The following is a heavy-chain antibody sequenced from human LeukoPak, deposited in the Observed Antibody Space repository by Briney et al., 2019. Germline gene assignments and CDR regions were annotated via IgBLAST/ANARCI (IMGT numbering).Heavy chain of an antibody. CDR1: GDTLSSYG. Sequence: ASVKVSCKASGDTLSSYGITWVRQAPGQGLEWMGGILPIFGIPKDAQNFQGRVTITADESTSTAYMELSSLRSEDTAVYYCARVQIGVPMIVDSWGRGTLVTVSS. D-gene: IGHD3-3*01. CDR2: ILPIFGIP. V-gene: IGHV1-69*13. J-gene: IGHJ4*02. CDR3: ARVQIGVPMIVDS.